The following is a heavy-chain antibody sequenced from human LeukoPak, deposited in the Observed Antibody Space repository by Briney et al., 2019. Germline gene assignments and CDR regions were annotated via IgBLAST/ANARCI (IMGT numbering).Heavy chain of an antibody. D-gene: IGHD5-24*01. V-gene: IGHV3-30*04. J-gene: IGHJ4*02. Sequence: GGSLRLSCAASGFTFSSYAMHWVRQAPGKGLEWAAVISYDGSNKYYADSVKGRFTISRDNSKNTLYLQMNSLRSDDTAVYYCARDLGEMATIYPHYWGQGTLVTVSS. CDR3: ARDLGEMATIYPHY. CDR2: ISYDGSNK. CDR1: GFTFSSYA.